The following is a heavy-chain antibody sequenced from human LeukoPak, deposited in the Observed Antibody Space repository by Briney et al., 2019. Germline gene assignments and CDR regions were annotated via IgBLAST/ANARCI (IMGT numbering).Heavy chain of an antibody. V-gene: IGHV3-11*03. CDR3: ARSQQLVRFVDY. Sequence: PGGSLRLSCAASGFTFSDYYMSWIRQAPGKGLEWVSYISSSSSYTNYADSVKGRFTISRDNAKNSPYLQMNSLRAEDTAVYYCARSQQLVRFVDYWGQGTLVTVSS. CDR1: GFTFSDYY. J-gene: IGHJ4*02. D-gene: IGHD6-13*01. CDR2: ISSSSSYT.